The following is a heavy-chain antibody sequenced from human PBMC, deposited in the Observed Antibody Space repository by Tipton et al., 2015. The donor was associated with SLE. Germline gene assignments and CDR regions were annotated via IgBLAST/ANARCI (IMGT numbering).Heavy chain of an antibody. CDR1: GGSITGYY. J-gene: IGHJ3*02. CDR3: ARGGAFDI. Sequence: TLSLTCTVSGGSITGYYWSWIRQPPGKGLEWIAYIYSSRSTNYNPSLNSRVTISVDTSKNLVSLKLSAVAAADTAVYYCARGGAFDICGQGPVVTVSS. CDR2: IYSSRST. V-gene: IGHV4-59*08.